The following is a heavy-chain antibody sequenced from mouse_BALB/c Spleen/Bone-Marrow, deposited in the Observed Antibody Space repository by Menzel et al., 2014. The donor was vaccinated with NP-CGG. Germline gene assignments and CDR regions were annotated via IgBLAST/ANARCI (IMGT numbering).Heavy chain of an antibody. J-gene: IGHJ3*01. CDR2: ISPGDGVI. CDR3: KRSLGRFAY. D-gene: IGHD4-1*01. Sequence: QVQLQQSDAELVKPGASVKISCKASGYIFTDHAIHWVKQKPEQGLEWIGYISPGDGVIKYNEKFKGKAILTADKSSSTAYMQLNSLTSEDSAVYFCKRSLGRFAYWGQGTLVTVSA. CDR1: GYIFTDHA. V-gene: IGHV1S53*02.